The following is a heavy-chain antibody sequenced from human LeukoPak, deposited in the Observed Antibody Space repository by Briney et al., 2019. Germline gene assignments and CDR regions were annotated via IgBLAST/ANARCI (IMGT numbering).Heavy chain of an antibody. CDR1: GFAFSDDS. CDR2: ISSTSTYI. V-gene: IGHV3-21*01. CDR3: AREYTAMAYDY. D-gene: IGHD5-18*01. Sequence: PGGSLRLSCVASGFAFSDDSMNWVRQPPGKGLEWVSSISSTSTYIYYADSVKGRFTISRDNARNSLFPQMNNLRVDDSAVYYCAREYTAMAYDYWGQGNLVTVSS. J-gene: IGHJ4*02.